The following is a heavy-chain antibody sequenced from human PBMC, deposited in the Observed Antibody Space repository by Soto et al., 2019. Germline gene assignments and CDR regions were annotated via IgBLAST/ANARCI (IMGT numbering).Heavy chain of an antibody. CDR2: INSDGSST. J-gene: IGHJ6*02. Sequence: EVQLVESGGGLVQPGGSLRLSCAASGFTFSSYWMHWVHQAPGKGLVWVSRINSDGSSTSYADSVKGRFTISRDNAKNTLYLQMNSLRAEDTAVYYCAREGRRWVYGMDVWGQGTTVTVSS. CDR1: GFTFSSYW. V-gene: IGHV3-74*01. D-gene: IGHD1-26*01. CDR3: AREGRRWVYGMDV.